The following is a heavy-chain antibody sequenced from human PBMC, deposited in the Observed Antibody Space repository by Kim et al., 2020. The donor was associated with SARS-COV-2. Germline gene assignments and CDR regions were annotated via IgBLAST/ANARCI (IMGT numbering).Heavy chain of an antibody. CDR3: TRDTCGGDCYADY. D-gene: IGHD2-21*02. V-gene: IGHV3-49*03. Sequence: GGSLRLSCTASGFTFGDYAMSWFRQAPGKGLEWVGFIRSKAYGGTTEYAASVKGRFTISRDDSKSIAYLQMNSLKTEDTAVYYCTRDTCGGDCYADYWGQGTLVTVSS. CDR1: GFTFGDYA. J-gene: IGHJ4*02. CDR2: IRSKAYGGTT.